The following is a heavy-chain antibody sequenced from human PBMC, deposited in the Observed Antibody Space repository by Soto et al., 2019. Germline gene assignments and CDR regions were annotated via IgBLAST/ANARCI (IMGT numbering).Heavy chain of an antibody. V-gene: IGHV3-30-3*01. J-gene: IGHJ4*02. CDR1: GFTFSSYA. CDR3: ARVKIDLRIMITFGGVIVHHGSFDY. CDR2: ISYDGSNK. Sequence: GGSLRLSCAASGFTFSSYAMHWVRQAPGKGLEWVAVISYDGSNKYYADSVKGRFTISRDNSKNTLYLQMNSLRAEDTAVYYCARVKIDLRIMITFGGVIVHHGSFDYWGQGTLVTVSS. D-gene: IGHD3-16*02.